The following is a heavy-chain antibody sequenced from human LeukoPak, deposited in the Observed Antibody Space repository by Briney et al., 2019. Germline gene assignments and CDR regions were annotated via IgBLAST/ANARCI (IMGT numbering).Heavy chain of an antibody. CDR1: GDSVSGNIAT. Sequence: HSQTLSLTCAISGDSVSGNIATWNWIRQSPSRGLEWLGRTYYRSRWHNVYAESVKSRITINPDTSKNQFSLLLNSVTPEDTAVYYCAKSGSYLEYLQHWGQGTPVTVSS. J-gene: IGHJ1*01. V-gene: IGHV6-1*01. CDR3: AKSGSYLEYLQH. D-gene: IGHD1-26*01. CDR2: TYYRSRWHN.